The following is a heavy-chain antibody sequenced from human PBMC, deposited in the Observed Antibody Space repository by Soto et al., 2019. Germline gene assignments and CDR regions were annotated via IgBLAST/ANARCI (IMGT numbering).Heavy chain of an antibody. Sequence: PGESLKISCAASGFTFSSYGMHWVRQAPGKGLEWVAVIWYDGSNKYYADSVKGRFTISRDNSKNTLYLQMSSLRAEDTAVYYCARDSRFDLYYYYYMDVWGKGTTVTVSS. CDR3: ARDSRFDLYYYYYMDV. CDR2: IWYDGSNK. V-gene: IGHV3-33*01. D-gene: IGHD3-9*01. CDR1: GFTFSSYG. J-gene: IGHJ6*03.